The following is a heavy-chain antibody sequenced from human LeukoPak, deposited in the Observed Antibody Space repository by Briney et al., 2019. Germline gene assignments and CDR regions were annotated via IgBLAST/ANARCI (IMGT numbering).Heavy chain of an antibody. J-gene: IGHJ4*02. CDR3: ASGASSAWYYFDY. D-gene: IGHD6-19*01. CDR1: GFTLDSYG. Sequence: PGRSLRLSCAASGFTLDSYGMHWVRQPPGKGLEWVAVISYDGGNKYYADSVKGRFTISRDNSKNTLYLQMNSLRAEDTAVYYCASGASSAWYYFDYWGQGTLVTVSS. V-gene: IGHV3-30*03. CDR2: ISYDGGNK.